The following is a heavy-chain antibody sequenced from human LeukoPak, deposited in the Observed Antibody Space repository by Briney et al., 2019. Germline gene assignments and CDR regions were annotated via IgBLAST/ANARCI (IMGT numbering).Heavy chain of an antibody. CDR3: ARAKKYLYGSGSFGFDY. Sequence: GGSLRLSCAASGFSFSDYHMSWIRQAPGKGLEWVSSISSSGSTINYADSVKGRFTISRDNAKNSLYLQVNSLRADDTAVYYCARAKKYLYGSGSFGFDYWGQGTLVTVSS. V-gene: IGHV3-11*01. CDR2: ISSSGSTI. D-gene: IGHD3-10*01. J-gene: IGHJ4*02. CDR1: GFSFSDYH.